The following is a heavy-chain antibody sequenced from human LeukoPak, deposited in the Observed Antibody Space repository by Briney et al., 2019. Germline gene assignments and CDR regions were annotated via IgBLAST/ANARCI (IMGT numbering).Heavy chain of an antibody. CDR2: ISGSGGST. J-gene: IGHJ4*02. Sequence: AGGSLRLSCAASGFTFSSYAMSWVRQAPGKGLEWVSAISGSGGSTYYADSVKGRFTISRDNSKNTLYLQMNSLRVEDTAIYYCAKDQGFSGSDYRFDYWGQGTLVTVSS. CDR3: AKDQGFSGSDYRFDY. D-gene: IGHD5-12*01. CDR1: GFTFSSYA. V-gene: IGHV3-23*01.